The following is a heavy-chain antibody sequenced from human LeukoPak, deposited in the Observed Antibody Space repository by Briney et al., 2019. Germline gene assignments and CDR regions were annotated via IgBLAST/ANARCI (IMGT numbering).Heavy chain of an antibody. CDR1: GFTFSSYS. D-gene: IGHD3-10*01. CDR2: ISSSSSYI. CDR3: ARDDFYYGSGSLFYFDY. Sequence: PGGSLRLSCAASGFTFSSYSMNWVRQAPGKGLEWVSSISSSSSYIYYADSVKGRFTISRDNAKNSLYLQMNSLRAEDTAVYYCARDDFYYGSGSLFYFDYWGQGTLVTVSS. V-gene: IGHV3-21*01. J-gene: IGHJ4*02.